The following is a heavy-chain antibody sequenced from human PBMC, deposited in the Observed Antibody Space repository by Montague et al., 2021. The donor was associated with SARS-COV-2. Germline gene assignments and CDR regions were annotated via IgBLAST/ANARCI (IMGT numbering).Heavy chain of an antibody. D-gene: IGHD1-1*01. J-gene: IGHJ6*02. Sequence: SLRLSCAASGFTFSSYWMSWVRQAPGKGLEWVANIKQDGSEKYYXDSVKGRFTISRDNAKNSLYLQMNSLRAEDTAVYYCARVQRTTGTTRLGTYYYYYYGMDVWGQGTTVTVSS. CDR1: GFTFSSYW. V-gene: IGHV3-7*01. CDR2: IKQDGSEK. CDR3: ARVQRTTGTTRLGTYYYYYYGMDV.